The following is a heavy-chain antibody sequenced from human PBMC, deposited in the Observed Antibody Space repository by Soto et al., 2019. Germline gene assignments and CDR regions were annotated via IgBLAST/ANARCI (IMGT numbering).Heavy chain of an antibody. CDR2: FYSGGNN. D-gene: IGHD3-10*01. CDR1: GDSIRSSPYY. J-gene: IGHJ4*02. V-gene: IGHV4-39*01. Sequence: SETLSLTCTVSGDSIRSSPYYWGWIRQAPGKGLEWIGSFYSGGNNNYNPSLKSRVAISLATSKTQFSLTLSSVTAADTAVYYCASTDTGSGSQSARALDYWGQGTLVTVSS. CDR3: ASTDTGSGSQSARALDY.